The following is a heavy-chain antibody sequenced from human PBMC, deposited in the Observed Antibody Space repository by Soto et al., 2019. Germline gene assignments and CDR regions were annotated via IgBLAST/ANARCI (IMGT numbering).Heavy chain of an antibody. Sequence: EVQLLESGGGLVQPGGSLRLSCAGSGFTFSSYAMSWVRQAPGKGLEWVSAISGSGGSTYYADSVKGRFTISRDNSKNTLYLQMNSLRAEDTAVYYSAKDTVRAQWLVRGWFDPWGQGTLVTVSS. CDR2: ISGSGGST. CDR1: GFTFSSYA. J-gene: IGHJ5*02. V-gene: IGHV3-23*01. CDR3: AKDTVRAQWLVRGWFDP. D-gene: IGHD6-19*01.